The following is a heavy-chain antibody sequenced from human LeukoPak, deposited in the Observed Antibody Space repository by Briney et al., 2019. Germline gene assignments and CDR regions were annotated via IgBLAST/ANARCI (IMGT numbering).Heavy chain of an antibody. CDR3: ARSRHGAAAGVGAFGY. CDR1: GFTVSSKY. Sequence: GGSLRLSCAASGFTVSSKYMNWVRQAPGKGLEWVSVIYSGGSTYYADSVKGRFTISRDNSQNTLYLQMNSLRAEDTAVYYCARSRHGAAAGVGAFGYWGQGTLVTVSS. V-gene: IGHV3-53*01. J-gene: IGHJ4*02. D-gene: IGHD6-13*01. CDR2: IYSGGST.